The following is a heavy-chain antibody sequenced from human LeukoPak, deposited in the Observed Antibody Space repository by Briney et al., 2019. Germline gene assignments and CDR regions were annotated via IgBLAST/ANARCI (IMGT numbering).Heavy chain of an antibody. V-gene: IGHV3-23*01. CDR2: ISISGGDT. CDR1: GLTFSNCA. J-gene: IGHJ4*02. Sequence: GGSLRLSCAASGLTFSNCAMSWVRHAPGKGLEWVSSISISGGDTYYADSVEGRFTISRDNSKNTLFLQMNSLRAEDTAVYYCAKEIRPNNYWGQGTLVTVSS. CDR3: AKEIRPNNY. D-gene: IGHD3-10*01.